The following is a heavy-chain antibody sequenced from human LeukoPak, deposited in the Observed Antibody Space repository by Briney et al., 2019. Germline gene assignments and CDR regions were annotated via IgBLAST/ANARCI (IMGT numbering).Heavy chain of an antibody. CDR3: ARAGFWSGYYFYYYYYYMDV. CDR1: GFTFSSYW. V-gene: IGHV3-7*01. J-gene: IGHJ6*03. Sequence: TGGSLRLPCAASGFTFSSYWMSWVRQAPGKGLEWVANIKQDGSEKYYVDSVKGRFTISRDNAKNSLYLQMNSLRAEDTAVYYCARAGFWSGYYFYYYYYYMDVWGKGTTVTVSS. D-gene: IGHD3-3*01. CDR2: IKQDGSEK.